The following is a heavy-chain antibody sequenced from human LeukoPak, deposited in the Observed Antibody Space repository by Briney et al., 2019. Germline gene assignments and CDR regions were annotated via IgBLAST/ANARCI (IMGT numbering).Heavy chain of an antibody. Sequence: GRTLRLSCTVSGFTFRDYYMNWVRQAPGEGLEWVVFISSNAHGGIREYAESLKGRFTFSRDDSRRVAYLQMNNLRTGHTAVYYCPMDQVYYDFWSAYWGQGTLVTVSP. CDR1: GFTFRDYY. D-gene: IGHD3-3*01. CDR3: PMDQVYYDFWSAY. CDR2: ISSNAHGGIR. V-gene: IGHV3-49*04. J-gene: IGHJ4*02.